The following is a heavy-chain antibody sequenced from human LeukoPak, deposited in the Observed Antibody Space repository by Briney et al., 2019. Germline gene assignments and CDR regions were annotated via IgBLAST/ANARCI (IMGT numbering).Heavy chain of an antibody. CDR3: VKDGPGGMVGVIMVRGVPLDAFDI. Sequence: PGGSLRLSCSASGFTFSSYAMHWVRQAPGKGLEYVSAISSNGGSTYYADSVKGRFTISRDNSKNTLYLQMISLRAEDTAVYYCVKDGPGGMVGVIMVRGVPLDAFDIWGQGTMVTVSS. D-gene: IGHD3-10*01. CDR1: GFTFSSYA. CDR2: ISSNGGST. J-gene: IGHJ3*02. V-gene: IGHV3-64D*06.